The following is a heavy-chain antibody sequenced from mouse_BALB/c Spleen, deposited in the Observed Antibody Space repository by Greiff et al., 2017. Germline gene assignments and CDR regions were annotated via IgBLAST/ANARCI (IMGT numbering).Heavy chain of an antibody. Sequence: DVQLVESGGGLVQPGGSLKLSCAASGFTFSSYTMSWVRQTPEKRLEWVAYISNGGGSTYYPDTVKGRFTISRDNAKNTLYLQMSSLKSEDTAMYYCARHFDVWGAGTTVTVSS. CDR2: ISNGGGST. CDR3: ARHFDV. V-gene: IGHV5-12-2*01. CDR1: GFTFSSYT. J-gene: IGHJ1*01.